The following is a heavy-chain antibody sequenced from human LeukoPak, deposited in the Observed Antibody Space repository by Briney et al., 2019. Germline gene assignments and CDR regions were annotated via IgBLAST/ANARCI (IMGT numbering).Heavy chain of an antibody. J-gene: IGHJ4*02. CDR2: ISWNSGSI. V-gene: IGHV3-9*01. CDR3: AKGDTIAVAANFDY. CDR1: GFTFDDYA. Sequence: GRSLRLSCAASGFTFDDYAMHWVRQAPGKGLEWVSGISWNSGSIDYADSVKGRFTISRDNAKNSLYLQMNSLRTEDTALYYCAKGDTIAVAANFDYWGQGTLVTVSS. D-gene: IGHD6-19*01.